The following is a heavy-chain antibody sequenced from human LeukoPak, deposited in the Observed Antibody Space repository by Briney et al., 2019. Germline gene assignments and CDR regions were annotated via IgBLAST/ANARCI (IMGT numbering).Heavy chain of an antibody. CDR3: ARLAKCDGDCYSFDF. CDR1: GDSISGHP. J-gene: IGHJ4*02. D-gene: IGHD2-21*02. V-gene: IGHV4-59*11. Sequence: SETLSLTCAVSGDSISGHPWSWIRQPPGKGLDCIGYIDSNGDTNYNPSLKTRVTISVDTSTNQFSLNLNSVTAADTAVYYCARLAKCDGDCYSFDFWGQGMLVTVSS. CDR2: IDSNGDT.